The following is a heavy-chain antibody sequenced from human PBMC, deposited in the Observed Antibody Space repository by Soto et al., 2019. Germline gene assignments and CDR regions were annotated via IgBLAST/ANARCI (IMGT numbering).Heavy chain of an antibody. J-gene: IGHJ6*02. CDR1: GFTFSSYW. Sequence: GGSLRLSCAASGFTFSSYWMSWVRQAPGKGLEWVANIKQDGSEKYYVDSVKGRFTISRDNAKNSLYLQMNSLRAEDTAVYYCARGYDFWSGYPYYYYGMDVWGQGTTVTVSS. CDR2: IKQDGSEK. D-gene: IGHD3-3*01. V-gene: IGHV3-7*04. CDR3: ARGYDFWSGYPYYYYGMDV.